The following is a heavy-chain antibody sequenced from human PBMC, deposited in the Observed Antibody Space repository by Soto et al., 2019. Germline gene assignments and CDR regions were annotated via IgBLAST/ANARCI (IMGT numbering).Heavy chain of an antibody. D-gene: IGHD3-10*01. Sequence: SVNVSGKASGGTVSSSAISGVRQAPGQGLEWMGGNIPCVGTANYAQQFQGSVTLTADESTSTAYMELSSLRSEDTAVYYCARGRRALWGGPFYYYGMDVWVQGTTVTVSS. J-gene: IGHJ6*02. CDR3: ARGRRALWGGPFYYYGMDV. CDR1: GGTVSSSA. V-gene: IGHV1-69*13. CDR2: NIPCVGTA.